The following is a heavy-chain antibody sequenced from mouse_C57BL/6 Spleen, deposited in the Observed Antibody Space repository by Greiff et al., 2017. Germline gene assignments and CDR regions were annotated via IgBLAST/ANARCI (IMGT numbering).Heavy chain of an antibody. Sequence: QVQLQQPGAELVMPGASVKLSCKASGYTFTSYWMHWVKQRPGQGLEWIGEIDPSDSYTNYNQKFKGKSTLTVDKSSSTAYMQLSSLTSEDSAVYYCARIRFGTAVVAHWYFDVWGTGTTVTVSS. J-gene: IGHJ1*03. CDR3: ARIRFGTAVVAHWYFDV. D-gene: IGHD1-1*01. CDR1: GYTFTSYW. V-gene: IGHV1-69*01. CDR2: IDPSDSYT.